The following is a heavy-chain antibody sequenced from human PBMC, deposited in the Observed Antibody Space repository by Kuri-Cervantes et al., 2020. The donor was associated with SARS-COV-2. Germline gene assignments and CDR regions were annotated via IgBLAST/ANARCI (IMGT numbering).Heavy chain of an antibody. Sequence: LRLSCTVAGGSISSGGYSWNWIRQPPGKGLEWIGYIYHSGATLYNPSVKSRVTMSIDKSKNQFSLKLRSVTAADTAVYYCARDRYFDYLRVNFFDYWGQGSLVTVSS. CDR2: IYHSGAT. CDR3: ARDRYFDYLRVNFFDY. D-gene: IGHD3-9*01. V-gene: IGHV4-30-2*01. J-gene: IGHJ4*02. CDR1: GGSISSGGYS.